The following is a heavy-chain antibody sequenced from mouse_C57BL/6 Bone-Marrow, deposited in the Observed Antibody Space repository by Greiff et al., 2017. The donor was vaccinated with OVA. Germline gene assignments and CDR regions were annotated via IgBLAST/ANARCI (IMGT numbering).Heavy chain of an antibody. J-gene: IGHJ4*01. CDR2: ISDGGSYT. Sequence: EVKLVESGGGLVKPGGSLKLSCAASGFTFSSYAMSWVRQTPEKRLEWVATISDGGSYTYYPDNVKGRFTISRDNAKNTLYLQMSHLKSEDTAMYYCARDRVVATRMDYWGQGTSVTVSS. V-gene: IGHV5-4*01. CDR1: GFTFSSYA. D-gene: IGHD1-1*01. CDR3: ARDRVVATRMDY.